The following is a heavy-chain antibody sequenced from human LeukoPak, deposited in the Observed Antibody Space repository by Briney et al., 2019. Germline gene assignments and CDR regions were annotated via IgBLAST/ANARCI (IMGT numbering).Heavy chain of an antibody. CDR2: INWNGGSR. CDR1: GFKFDDYG. CDR3: AKDLGPFDY. Sequence: GGSLRLSCAASGFKFDDYGMSWVRQVPGKGLEWVSGINWNGGSRGYADSVKGRFTISRDNSKNTPYLQMNSLRAEDTAVYYCAKDLGPFDYWGQGTLVTVSS. V-gene: IGHV3-20*04. J-gene: IGHJ4*02. D-gene: IGHD7-27*01.